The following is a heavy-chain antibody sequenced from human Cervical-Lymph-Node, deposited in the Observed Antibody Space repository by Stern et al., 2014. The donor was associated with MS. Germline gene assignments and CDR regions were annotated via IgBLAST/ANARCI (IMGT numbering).Heavy chain of an antibody. CDR3: ARDQGGKYYDSSGYYSDAFDI. CDR1: GFTFSSYS. V-gene: IGHV3-21*01. J-gene: IGHJ3*02. CDR2: IRSSSSYI. Sequence: EVQLVESGGGLVKPGGSLRLSCAASGFTFSSYSMNWVRQATGKGLEWVSSIRSSSSYISYADSVKGRFTISRDNAKNSLYLQMNSLRAEDTAVYYCARDQGGKYYDSSGYYSDAFDIWGQGTMVTVSS. D-gene: IGHD3-22*01.